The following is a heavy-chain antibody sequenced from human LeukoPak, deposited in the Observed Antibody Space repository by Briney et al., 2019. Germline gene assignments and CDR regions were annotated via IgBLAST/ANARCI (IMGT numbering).Heavy chain of an antibody. V-gene: IGHV1-18*01. CDR1: GHTFTSYG. Sequence: GASVKVSCKASGHTFTSYGISWVRQAPGQGLEWMGWISAYNGNTNYAQKLQGRVTMTTDTSTSTAYMELRSLRSDDTAVYYCARDWRGYSYGYGNYFDHWGQGTLVTVSS. CDR3: ARDWRGYSYGYGNYFDH. CDR2: ISAYNGNT. J-gene: IGHJ4*02. D-gene: IGHD5-18*01.